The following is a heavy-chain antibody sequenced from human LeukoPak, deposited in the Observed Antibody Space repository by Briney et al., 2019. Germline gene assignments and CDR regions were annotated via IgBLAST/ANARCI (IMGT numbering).Heavy chain of an antibody. CDR1: GGSISGDYY. CDR3: ARDLSLSMVQGIIISGFDP. J-gene: IGHJ5*02. CDR2: IHYGGST. V-gene: IGHV4-61*08. D-gene: IGHD3-10*01. Sequence: SETLSLTCTVSGGSISGDYYWTWFRQPPGKGLEWIGFIHYGGSTNYNPSLKSRVTISVDTSKNQFSLKLTSVTAADTAVYYCARDLSLSMVQGIIISGFDPWGQGTLVTVSS.